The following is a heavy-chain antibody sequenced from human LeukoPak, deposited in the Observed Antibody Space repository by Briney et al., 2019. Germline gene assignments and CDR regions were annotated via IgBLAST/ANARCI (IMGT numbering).Heavy chain of an antibody. Sequence: PGGSLRLSCAASGFTFSSYGMHWVRQAPGKGLEWVAVISYDGSNKYYADPVKGRFTISRDNSKNTLYLQMNSLRAEDTAVYYCASNGLPAAFDIWGQGTMVTVSS. CDR1: GFTFSSYG. V-gene: IGHV3-30*03. CDR2: ISYDGSNK. CDR3: ASNGLPAAFDI. D-gene: IGHD2-21*02. J-gene: IGHJ3*02.